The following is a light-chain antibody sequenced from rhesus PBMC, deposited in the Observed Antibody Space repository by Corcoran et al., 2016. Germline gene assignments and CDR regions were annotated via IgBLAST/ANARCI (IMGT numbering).Light chain of an antibody. CDR2: KAS. J-gene: IGKJ3*01. CDR1: ENVNNY. CDR3: QHSYGTPFT. V-gene: IGKV1-74*01. Sequence: DIQMTQSPSSLSASVGDRVTITCRASENVNNYLHWYQQQPGKAPKLLIYKASTLQSGVPSRFSGSGSGTDFTLTISSLQPEDFATYYCQHSYGTPFTFGPGTKLDIK.